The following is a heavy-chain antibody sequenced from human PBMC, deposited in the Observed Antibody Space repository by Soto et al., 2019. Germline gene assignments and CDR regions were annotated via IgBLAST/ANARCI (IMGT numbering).Heavy chain of an antibody. V-gene: IGHV4-4*02. CDR1: GDSLTNNHS. CDR3: VRDSRTGCSSINCYMH. J-gene: IGHJ4*02. CDR2: IWHTGRP. D-gene: IGHD2-15*01. Sequence: SETLSLTCDVSGDSLTNNHSWSWVRQAPGKGLEWIGEIWHTGRPNYNPSLKSRVAISIDKSKNQFSLKLSSVTAADTAVYYCVRDSRTGCSSINCYMHWGQGTMVTVYS.